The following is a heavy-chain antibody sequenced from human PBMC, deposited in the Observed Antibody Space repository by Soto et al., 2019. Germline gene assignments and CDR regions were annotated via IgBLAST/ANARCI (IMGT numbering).Heavy chain of an antibody. V-gene: IGHV1-3*01. J-gene: IGHJ6*02. CDR3: ARNPWLGLIYSYGMDV. Sequence: ASVKVSCKASGYTFTSYAMHWVRQAPGQRLEWMGWINAGNGNTKYSQKFQGRVTITRDTSASTAYMELSSLRSEDTAVYYCARNPWLGLIYSYGMDVWGQGTTVTVSS. CDR1: GYTFTSYA. D-gene: IGHD6-19*01. CDR2: INAGNGNT.